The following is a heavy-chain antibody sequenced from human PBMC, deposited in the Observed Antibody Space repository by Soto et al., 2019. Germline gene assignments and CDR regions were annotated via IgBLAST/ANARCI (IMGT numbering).Heavy chain of an antibody. CDR2: IWYDGSNK. D-gene: IGHD1-26*01. CDR3: ARDGSGSTHQFDY. V-gene: IGHV3-33*01. Sequence: QVQLGESGGGVGQPGWSLTLSCAASGFTFSTYGMHWVRQAPGKGLEWVAVIWYDGSNKYYADSVKGRFTISRDNSKNTLYLQMNSLRVEDTAVYYCARDGSGSTHQFDYWGQGTLVTVSS. J-gene: IGHJ4*02. CDR1: GFTFSTYG.